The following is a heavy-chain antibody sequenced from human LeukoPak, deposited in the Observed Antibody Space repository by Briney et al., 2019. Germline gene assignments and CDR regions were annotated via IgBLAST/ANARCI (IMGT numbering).Heavy chain of an antibody. CDR2: VNPNSGGT. CDR1: GYTFTGYY. D-gene: IGHD4-17*01. V-gene: IGHV1-2*02. J-gene: IGHJ4*02. CDR3: ARDITPDSTVTTND. Sequence: ASVKVSCKASGYTFTGYYLHWVRLAPGQGLEWMGWVNPNSGGTNYAQQFQGRVTMTRDTSITTAYMELSRLTSDDTAMYYCARDITPDSTVTTNDWGQGTLVTVSS.